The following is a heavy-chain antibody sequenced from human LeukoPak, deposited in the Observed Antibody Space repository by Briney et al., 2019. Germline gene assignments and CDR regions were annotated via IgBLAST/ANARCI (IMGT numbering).Heavy chain of an antibody. J-gene: IGHJ6*02. CDR1: GYTFTSYY. D-gene: IGHD3-3*01. CDR2: ISAYNGNT. V-gene: IGHV1-18*04. Sequence: ASVKVSCKASGYTFTSYYMHWVRQAPGQGLEWMGWISAYNGNTNYAQKLQGRVTMTTDTSTSTAYMELRSLRSDDTAVYYCARDRGYDFWSGYWYYYGMDVWGQGTTVTVSS. CDR3: ARDRGYDFWSGYWYYYGMDV.